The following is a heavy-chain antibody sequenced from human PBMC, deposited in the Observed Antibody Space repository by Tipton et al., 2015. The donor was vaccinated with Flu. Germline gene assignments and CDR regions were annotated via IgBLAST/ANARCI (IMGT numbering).Heavy chain of an antibody. CDR1: GGSISSGSYY. D-gene: IGHD3-16*02. J-gene: IGHJ6*02. V-gene: IGHV4-61*02. CDR3: TSSTLWGNYRYDYYYYGVDF. CDR2: IYKSGST. Sequence: TLSLTCIVSGGSISSGSYYHSWIRRPAGKGLEWIGRIYKSGSTNYNPSLESRVTISVDTSKNQLSLQLSSVTAADTAVYYCTSSTLWGNYRYDYYYYGVDFWGPGTTVTV.